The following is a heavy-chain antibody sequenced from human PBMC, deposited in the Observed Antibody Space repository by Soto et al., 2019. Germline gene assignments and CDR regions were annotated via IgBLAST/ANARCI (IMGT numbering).Heavy chain of an antibody. D-gene: IGHD1-7*01. J-gene: IGHJ4*02. CDR2: IYRTGST. Sequence: AGTLCLTCAGSGCPFTMYNLFTFVRPPPGQGLEWIGEIYRTGSTNYNPSLKSRVTISLDKSENQFSLKVTSLTAADTAVYYCASRDPGTSVDYWGQGTLVTVSS. V-gene: IGHV4-4*02. CDR3: ASRDPGTSVDY. CDR1: GCPFTMYNL.